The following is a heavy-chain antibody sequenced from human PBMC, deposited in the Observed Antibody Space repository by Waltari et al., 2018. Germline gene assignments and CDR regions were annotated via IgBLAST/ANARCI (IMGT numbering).Heavy chain of an antibody. CDR3: ARGLRFLEWLYYFDY. V-gene: IGHV1-46*01. Sequence: QVQLVQSGAEVKKPGASVKVSCKASGYTFTSYYMHWVRQAPGQGLEWMGIINPSGGSTSYAQTFHGRVTMTMDTSTSTVYMELSSLRSEDTAVYYCARGLRFLEWLYYFDYWGQGTLVTVSS. CDR1: GYTFTSYY. J-gene: IGHJ4*02. CDR2: INPSGGST. D-gene: IGHD3-3*01.